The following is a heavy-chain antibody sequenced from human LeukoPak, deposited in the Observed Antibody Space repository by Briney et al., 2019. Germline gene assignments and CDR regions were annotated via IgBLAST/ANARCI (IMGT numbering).Heavy chain of an antibody. J-gene: IGHJ4*02. V-gene: IGHV3-23*01. D-gene: IGHD6-13*01. Sequence: GGSLRLSCVVSEFTFSSYAMSWVRQAPGKGLEWVAGISGGGATTDYADSVKGRFTISRDNSNNRLYLQMNSLRAGDTAVYYCANWYSSSQGYFDYWGQGTLVTVSS. CDR1: EFTFSSYA. CDR2: ISGGGATT. CDR3: ANWYSSSQGYFDY.